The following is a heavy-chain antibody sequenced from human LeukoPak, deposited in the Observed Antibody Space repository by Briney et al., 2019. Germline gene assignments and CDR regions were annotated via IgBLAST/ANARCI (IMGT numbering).Heavy chain of an antibody. CDR2: INPNSGGT. Sequence: ASVKVSCKASGYTFTGYYMHWVRQAPGQGLEWMGWINPNSGGTNYAQKFQGRVTMTRDTSISTAYMELSRLRSDDTAVYYCARDELLWFGDSLAYYFDYWGQGTLVTVSS. J-gene: IGHJ4*02. V-gene: IGHV1-2*02. CDR3: ARDELLWFGDSLAYYFDY. CDR1: GYTFTGYY. D-gene: IGHD3-10*01.